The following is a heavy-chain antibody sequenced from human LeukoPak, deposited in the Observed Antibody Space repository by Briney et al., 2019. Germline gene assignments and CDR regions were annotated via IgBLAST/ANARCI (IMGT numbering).Heavy chain of an antibody. CDR2: IRYDGSNK. CDR1: GFTFSSYG. CDR3: AEEGMSIAADEYYFDY. V-gene: IGHV3-30*02. J-gene: IGHJ4*02. Sequence: GGSLRLSCAASGFTFSSYGMHWVRQAPGKGLEWVAFIRYDGSNKYYADSVKGRFTISRDNSKNTLYLQMNSLRAEDTAVYYCAEEGMSIAADEYYFDYWGQGTLVTVSS. D-gene: IGHD6-13*01.